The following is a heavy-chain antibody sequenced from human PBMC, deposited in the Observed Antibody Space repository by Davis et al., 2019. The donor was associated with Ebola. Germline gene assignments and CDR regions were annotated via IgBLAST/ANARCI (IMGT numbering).Heavy chain of an antibody. Sequence: PSETLSLTCAVYGGSFSGYYWSWIRQPPGKGLEWIGEINHSGSTNYNPSLKSRVTISVDTSKNQFSLKLSSVTAADTAVYYCARRSITIFGVVIIGDWFDPWGQGTLVTVSS. CDR3: ARRSITIFGVVIIGDWFDP. J-gene: IGHJ5*02. CDR2: INHSGST. D-gene: IGHD3-3*01. CDR1: GGSFSGYY. V-gene: IGHV4-34*01.